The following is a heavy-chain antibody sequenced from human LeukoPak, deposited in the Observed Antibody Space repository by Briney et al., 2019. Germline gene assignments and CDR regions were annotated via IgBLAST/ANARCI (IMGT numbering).Heavy chain of an antibody. CDR2: IYTSGST. J-gene: IGHJ4*02. V-gene: IGHV4-61*02. CDR3: ARGGSGYPSY. Sequence: SETLSLTCTVSGGSISSGSYYWSWIRQPAGKGLEWIGRIYTSGSTNYNPSLKSRVTISVDTSKNQFSLKLSSVTAADTAVYYCARGGSGYPSYWGQGTLVTVSS. D-gene: IGHD3-22*01. CDR1: GGSISSGSYY.